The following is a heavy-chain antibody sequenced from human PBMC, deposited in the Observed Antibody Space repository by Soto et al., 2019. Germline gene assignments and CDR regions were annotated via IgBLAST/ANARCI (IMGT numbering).Heavy chain of an antibody. D-gene: IGHD3-22*01. V-gene: IGHV3-21*01. CDR1: GFTFSSYS. CDR3: ARDPPDYYDSSGFGAFDI. J-gene: IGHJ3*02. Sequence: GGSLRLSCAASGFTFSSYSMNWVRQAPGKGLEWVSSISSSSSYIYYADSVKGRFTISRDNAKNSLYLQMNSLRAEDTAVYYCARDPPDYYDSSGFGAFDIWRHGTMVTVSS. CDR2: ISSSSSYI.